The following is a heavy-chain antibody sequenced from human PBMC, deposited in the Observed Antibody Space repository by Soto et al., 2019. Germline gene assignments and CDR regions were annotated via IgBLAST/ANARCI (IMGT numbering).Heavy chain of an antibody. Sequence: GGSLRLSCAASGFTFSSYGMHWVRQAPGKGLEWVAVIWYDGSNKYYADSVKGRFTISRDNSKNTLYLQMNSLRAEDTAVYYCARDLSGWYGNFDYWGQGTLVTVSS. D-gene: IGHD6-19*01. CDR3: ARDLSGWYGNFDY. CDR1: GFTFSSYG. V-gene: IGHV3-33*01. CDR2: IWYDGSNK. J-gene: IGHJ4*02.